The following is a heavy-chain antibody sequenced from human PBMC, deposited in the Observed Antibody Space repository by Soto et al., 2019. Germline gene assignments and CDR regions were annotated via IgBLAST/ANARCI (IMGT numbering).Heavy chain of an antibody. CDR3: ANQGSMVASRFGY. J-gene: IGHJ4*02. V-gene: IGHV3-23*01. CDR2: ISGSGGST. Sequence: GGSLRLSCAASGFTFSSYAMSWFRQAPGKGLEWVSAISGSGGSTYYADSVKGRFTISRDNSKNTLYLQMNSLRAEDTAVYYCANQGSMVASRFGYWGQGTLVTVSS. D-gene: IGHD5-12*01. CDR1: GFTFSSYA.